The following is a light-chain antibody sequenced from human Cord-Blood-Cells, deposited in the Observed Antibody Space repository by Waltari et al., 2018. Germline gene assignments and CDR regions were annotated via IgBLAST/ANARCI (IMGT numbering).Light chain of an antibody. J-gene: IGLJ2*01. CDR3: CSYAGSYTVV. Sequence: QSALTQPRSVSGSPGQSVTISCTGTSSDVGGYNYVSCYQQHPGKAPKQMIYDVSKRPSGVPDRFSGPKSGNPASLTISGLQAEDEADYYCCSYAGSYTVVFGGGTKLTVL. CDR1: SSDVGGYNY. V-gene: IGLV2-11*01. CDR2: DVS.